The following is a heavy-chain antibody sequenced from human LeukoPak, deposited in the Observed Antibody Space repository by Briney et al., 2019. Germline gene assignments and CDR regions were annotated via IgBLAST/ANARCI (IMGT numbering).Heavy chain of an antibody. D-gene: IGHD4-17*01. J-gene: IGHJ5*02. CDR1: GYTFTGYY. V-gene: IGHV1-2*02. CDR2: INPNSGGT. CDR3: ARDYGDYVSWFDP. Sequence: ASVKVSCKASGYTFTGYYMHWVRQVPGQGLEWMGWINPNSGGTNYAQKFQGRVTMTRDTSISTAYMELSRLRSDDTAVYYCARDYGDYVSWFDPWGQGTLVTVSS.